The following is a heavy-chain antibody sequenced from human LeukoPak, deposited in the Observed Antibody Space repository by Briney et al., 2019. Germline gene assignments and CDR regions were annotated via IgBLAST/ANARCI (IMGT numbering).Heavy chain of an antibody. D-gene: IGHD6-13*01. CDR1: GYTFTGYY. CDR3: ARGKRFSWTSPWGSVLAANWFDP. Sequence: ASVKVSCKASGYTFTGYYMHWVRQAPGQGLEWMGIINPSGGSTSYAQKFQGRVTMTRDMSTSTVYMELSSLRSEDTAVYYCARGKRFSWTSPWGSVLAANWFDPWGQGTLVTVSS. CDR2: INPSGGST. V-gene: IGHV1-46*01. J-gene: IGHJ5*02.